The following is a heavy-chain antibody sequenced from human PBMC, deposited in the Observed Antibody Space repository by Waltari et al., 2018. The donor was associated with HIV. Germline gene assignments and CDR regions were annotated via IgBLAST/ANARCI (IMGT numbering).Heavy chain of an antibody. Sequence: QVQLQESGPGLVKPSETLSLTCAVSGYSISSGYYSGWLRQPPGKGLAWIGSIYHSGSTYYNPSLKSRVTISVDTSKNQFSLKLSSVTAADTAVYYCARDRRDTAKFDYWGQGTLVTVSS. CDR3: ARDRRDTAKFDY. V-gene: IGHV4-38-2*02. CDR1: GYSISSGYY. CDR2: IYHSGST. D-gene: IGHD5-18*01. J-gene: IGHJ4*02.